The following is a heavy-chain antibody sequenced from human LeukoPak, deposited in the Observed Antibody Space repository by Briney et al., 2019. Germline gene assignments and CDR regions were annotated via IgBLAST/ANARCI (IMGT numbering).Heavy chain of an antibody. J-gene: IGHJ4*02. D-gene: IGHD6-19*01. CDR3: ALLAVASDFDY. V-gene: IGHV3-74*01. Sequence: GGSLRLSCAASGFTFSSYWMHWVRQAPGKGLVWVSRIKSDGSTRYADSVKGRFSISRDNARNSLYLQMNSLRVEDTAVYYCALLAVASDFDYWGQGALVTVSS. CDR1: GFTFSSYW. CDR2: IKSDGST.